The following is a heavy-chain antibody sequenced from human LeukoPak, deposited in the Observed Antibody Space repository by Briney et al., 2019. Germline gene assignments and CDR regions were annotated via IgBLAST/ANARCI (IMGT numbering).Heavy chain of an antibody. V-gene: IGHV3-74*01. CDR2: ISFDGSDA. Sequence: GGSLRLSCAASGFTFSGFWMHWVRQAPGKGLVWVSCISFDGSDAAYADSVKGRFTISRDNAKNSLFLQMNSLRADDTAVYYCARRSGSYDYWGQGTLVIVSS. J-gene: IGHJ4*02. CDR3: ARRSGSYDY. D-gene: IGHD1-26*01. CDR1: GFTFSGFW.